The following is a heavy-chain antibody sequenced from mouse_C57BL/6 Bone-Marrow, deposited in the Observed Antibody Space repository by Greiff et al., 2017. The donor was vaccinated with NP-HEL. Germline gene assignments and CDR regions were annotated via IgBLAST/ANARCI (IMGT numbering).Heavy chain of an antibody. CDR1: GYAFSSSW. J-gene: IGHJ1*01. CDR2: IYPGDGDT. Sequence: QVQLQQSGPELVKPGASVKISCKASGYAFSSSWMNWVKQRPGKGLEWIGRIYPGDGDTNYNGKFKGKATLTADKSSSTAYMQLSSLTSEDSAVYFCARNPFYYGSSYGLAYWGQGTTVTVSS. V-gene: IGHV1-82*01. CDR3: ARNPFYYGSSYGLAY. D-gene: IGHD1-1*01.